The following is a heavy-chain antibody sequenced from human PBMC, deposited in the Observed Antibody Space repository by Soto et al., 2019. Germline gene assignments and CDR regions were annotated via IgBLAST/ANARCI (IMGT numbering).Heavy chain of an antibody. V-gene: IGHV1-69*13. D-gene: IGHD3-3*01. Sequence: GASVKVSCKASGGTFSSYAISWVRQAPGQGLEWMEGIIPIFGTANYAQKFQGRVTITADESTSTAYMELSSLRSEDTAVYYCARQEWRPYNWFDPWGQGTLVTVSS. CDR2: IIPIFGTA. J-gene: IGHJ5*02. CDR3: ARQEWRPYNWFDP. CDR1: GGTFSSYA.